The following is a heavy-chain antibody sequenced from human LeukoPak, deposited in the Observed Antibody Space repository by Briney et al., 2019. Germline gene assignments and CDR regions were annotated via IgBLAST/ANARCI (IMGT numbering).Heavy chain of an antibody. Sequence: SETLSLTCTVSGCSISSGSYYWSWIRQPAGKGLEWIGRIYTSGSTNYNPSLKSRVTISVDTSKNQFSLKLSSVTAADTAVYYCASLYTYGDYDYWGQGTLVTVSS. D-gene: IGHD4-17*01. V-gene: IGHV4-61*02. CDR1: GCSISSGSYY. CDR3: ASLYTYGDYDY. CDR2: IYTSGST. J-gene: IGHJ4*02.